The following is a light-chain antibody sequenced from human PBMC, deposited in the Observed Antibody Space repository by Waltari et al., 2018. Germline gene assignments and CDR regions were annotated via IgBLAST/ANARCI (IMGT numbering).Light chain of an antibody. Sequence: QSALTQPRSVSGSPGQSVTISCTGTSSDVGNYNYVSWYQQHPGKAPKFMSFDVSQRPSGVPDRFSGSKSGSTASLTISGLQAEDEADYYCCSYAGRYTYVFGTGTKVTVL. CDR2: DVS. CDR3: CSYAGRYTYV. V-gene: IGLV2-11*01. CDR1: SSDVGNYNY. J-gene: IGLJ1*01.